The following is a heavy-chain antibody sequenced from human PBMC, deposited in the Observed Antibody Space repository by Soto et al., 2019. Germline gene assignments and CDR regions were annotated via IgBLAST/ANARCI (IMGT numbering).Heavy chain of an antibody. CDR1: GGSFSGYY. V-gene: IGHV4-34*01. CDR2: INHSGGT. CDR3: ARGQWFGELLVDY. D-gene: IGHD3-10*01. J-gene: IGHJ4*02. Sequence: SETLSLTCAVYGGSFSGYYWSWIRQPPGKGLEWIGEINHSGGTNYNPSLKSRVTISVDTSKNQFSLKLSSVTAADTAVYYCARGQWFGELLVDYWGQGILVTVSS.